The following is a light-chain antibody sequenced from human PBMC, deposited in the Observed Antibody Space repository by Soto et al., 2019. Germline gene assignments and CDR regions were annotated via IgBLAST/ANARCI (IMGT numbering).Light chain of an antibody. V-gene: IGKV3-20*01. CDR2: GAS. J-gene: IGKJ2*01. CDR1: QSVSSTY. CDR3: HHFGSSRHT. Sequence: IVLTQSPGTLSLSPGESATLSCRASQSVSSTYLAWYRHKPGQAPRLLIYGASSRAAGIPDRFSGSGSGTDFTLTISRLEPEDFAVYYCHHFGSSRHTFGQGTKVDI.